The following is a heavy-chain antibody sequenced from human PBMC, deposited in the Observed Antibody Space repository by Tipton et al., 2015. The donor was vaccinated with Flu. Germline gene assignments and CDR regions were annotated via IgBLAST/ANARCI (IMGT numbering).Heavy chain of an antibody. CDR1: GYSINSGYF. J-gene: IGHJ4*02. D-gene: IGHD3-10*01. V-gene: IGHV4-38-2*01. CDR3: ARLTYYYGSGTSDC. CDR2: MSHSGRT. Sequence: LRLSCAVSGYSINSGYFWGWIRQPPGKGLEWIGSMSHSGRTYYNPSLKSRVTISADTWKTQFSLKLGSVTAADTAAYYCARLTYYYGSGTSDCWGQGTLLTVSS.